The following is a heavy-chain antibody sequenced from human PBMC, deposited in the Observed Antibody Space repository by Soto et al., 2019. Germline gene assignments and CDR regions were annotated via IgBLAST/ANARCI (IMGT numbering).Heavy chain of an antibody. CDR2: IYFNGNT. J-gene: IGHJ4*02. Sequence: SETLSLTCTVSAASFSKYYWTWIRQPPGKGLEWIGYIYFNGNTKYNPSLEGRLTISIDTSKKGFSLKLTSVTAADAAVYYCASVTFGGIVLAHWGQGTLVTVSS. D-gene: IGHD3-16*01. V-gene: IGHV4-59*01. CDR1: AASFSKYY. CDR3: ASVTFGGIVLAH.